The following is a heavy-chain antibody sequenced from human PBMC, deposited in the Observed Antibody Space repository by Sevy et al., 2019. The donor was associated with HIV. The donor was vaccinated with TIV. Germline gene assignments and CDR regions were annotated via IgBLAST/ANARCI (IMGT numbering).Heavy chain of an antibody. CDR1: GFIFSSYE. Sequence: GGSLRLSCAASGFIFSSYEMNWVHQAPGKGLEWVSSISQSGSSVYYSDSVKGRFTISRDNAKNSLYLQMNSLRAEDTAVYYCTRDLPPSATTVAHFDYWGQGTLVTVSS. CDR2: ISQSGSSV. V-gene: IGHV3-48*03. CDR3: TRDLPPSATTVAHFDY. D-gene: IGHD4-17*01. J-gene: IGHJ4*02.